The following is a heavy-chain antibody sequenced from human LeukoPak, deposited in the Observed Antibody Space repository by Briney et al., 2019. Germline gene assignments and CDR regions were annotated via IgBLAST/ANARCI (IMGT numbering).Heavy chain of an antibody. CDR1: GGSISSGSYY. Sequence: PSETLSLTCTVSGGSISSGSYYWGWIRQPAGKGLEWIGRIYTSGSTNYNPSLKSRVTISVDTSKNQFSLKLSSVTAADTAVYYCARYYYGSGRRPYYYYYMDVWGKGTTVTVSS. CDR3: ARYYYGSGRRPYYYYYMDV. D-gene: IGHD3-10*01. CDR2: IYTSGST. J-gene: IGHJ6*03. V-gene: IGHV4-61*02.